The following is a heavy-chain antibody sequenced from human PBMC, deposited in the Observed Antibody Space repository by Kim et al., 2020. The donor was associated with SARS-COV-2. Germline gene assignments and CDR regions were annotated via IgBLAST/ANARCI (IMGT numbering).Heavy chain of an antibody. J-gene: IGHJ4*02. V-gene: IGHV3-23*01. Sequence: GRFTISRDNSKNTLYLQMNSLRAEDTAVYYCANLLAEYYYGSGSYSKVDYWGQGTLVTVSS. D-gene: IGHD3-10*01. CDR3: ANLLAEYYYGSGSYSKVDY.